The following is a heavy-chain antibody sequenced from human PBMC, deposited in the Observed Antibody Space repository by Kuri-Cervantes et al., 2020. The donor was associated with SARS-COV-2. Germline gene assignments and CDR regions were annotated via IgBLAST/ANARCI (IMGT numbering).Heavy chain of an antibody. V-gene: IGHV3-23*01. Sequence: GESLKISCAASGFTFSSYAMSWVRQAPGKGLEWVSAISGSGGNTYYADSVKGRFTISRDNSKNTLYLQMNSLRAEDTAVYYCAKDHMAAMVRGPRGYFDYWGQGTLVTVSS. D-gene: IGHD3-10*01. CDR1: GFTFSSYA. J-gene: IGHJ4*02. CDR3: AKDHMAAMVRGPRGYFDY. CDR2: ISGSGGNT.